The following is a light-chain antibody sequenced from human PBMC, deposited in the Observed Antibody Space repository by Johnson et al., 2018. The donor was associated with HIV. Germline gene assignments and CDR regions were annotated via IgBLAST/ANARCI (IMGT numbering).Light chain of an antibody. J-gene: IGLJ1*01. CDR1: SSNIGNNY. V-gene: IGLV1-51*01. CDR3: GTWDSSLSAYV. CDR2: DHN. Sequence: QSVLTQPPSVSAAPGQKVTISCSGSSSNIGNNYVSWFQQLPGTAPKLLIYDHNTRPSGIPDRFSGSKSGTSATLRITGLPPGDEADYYCGTWDSSLSAYVFGTGTKVTVL.